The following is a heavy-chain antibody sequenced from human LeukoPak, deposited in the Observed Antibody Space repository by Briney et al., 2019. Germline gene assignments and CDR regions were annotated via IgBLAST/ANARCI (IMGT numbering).Heavy chain of an antibody. CDR2: IYYSGST. CDR1: GGSISSSSYY. CDR3: ARNVGSYDAFDI. D-gene: IGHD3-10*01. V-gene: IGHV4-39*07. Sequence: SETLSLTYTVSGGSISSSSYYWGWIRQPPGKGLEWIGSIYYSGSTYYNPTLKSRVTISVDTSKNQFSLKLSSVTAADTAVYYCARNVGSYDAFDIWGQGTMVTVSS. J-gene: IGHJ3*02.